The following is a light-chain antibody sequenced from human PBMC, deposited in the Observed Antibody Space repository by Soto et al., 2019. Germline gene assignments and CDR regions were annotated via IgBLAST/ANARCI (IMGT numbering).Light chain of an antibody. V-gene: IGLV2-14*01. CDR1: SSDVGAYNF. CDR3: SSYTGANTWV. CDR2: EVT. J-gene: IGLJ3*02. Sequence: QSALTQPASVSGSPGQSITISCTGTSSDVGAYNFVSWYQHHPGRAPKLIIYEVTIRPSGVSNRFSGSKSGNTASLTISGLQAEDEADYYCSSYTGANTWVFGGGTKLTVL.